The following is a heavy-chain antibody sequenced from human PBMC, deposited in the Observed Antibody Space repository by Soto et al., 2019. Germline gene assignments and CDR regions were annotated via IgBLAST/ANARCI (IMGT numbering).Heavy chain of an antibody. Sequence: PSETLSLTCTVSGGSVSSGSYYWSWIRQPPGKGLEWIGYIYYSGSTNYNPSLKSRVTISVDTSKNQFSLKLSSVTAADTAVYYWARGGGVGYYYYGMDVWGQGTTVTVSS. D-gene: IGHD2-15*01. V-gene: IGHV4-61*01. CDR1: GGSVSSGSYY. J-gene: IGHJ6*02. CDR3: ARGGGVGYYYYGMDV. CDR2: IYYSGST.